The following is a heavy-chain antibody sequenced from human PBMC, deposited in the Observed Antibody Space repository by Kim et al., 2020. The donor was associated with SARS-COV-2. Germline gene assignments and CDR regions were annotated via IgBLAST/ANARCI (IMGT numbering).Heavy chain of an antibody. V-gene: IGHV4-59*08. J-gene: IGHJ4*02. CDR3: SRQLCSGGNCYPYFDY. D-gene: IGHD2-15*01. Sequence: SETLSLTCSVSGGSISSYYWSWIRQPPGMRLEWIGFIYYSGTTNYNPSPKSRVTISVDTSKNQFSLKLSSVTAADTAVYYCSRQLCSGGNCYPYFDYWGQGTLVTVSS. CDR2: IYYSGTT. CDR1: GGSISSYY.